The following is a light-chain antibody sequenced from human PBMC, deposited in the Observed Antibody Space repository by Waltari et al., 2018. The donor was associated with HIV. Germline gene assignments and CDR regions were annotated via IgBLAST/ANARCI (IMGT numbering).Light chain of an antibody. V-gene: IGLV1-51*01. J-gene: IGLJ3*02. CDR2: HND. CDR3: GTWDSSLSTVV. Sequence: SVFTHPPSVSAAPGQKVTISCSGSSSHLASHYLSLYQHLPGTAPKPLIYHNDDRTSGIPDRFSGSRSGTSAYLDITGLQTGDEADYHCGTWDSSLSTVVFGGGTKLTVL. CDR1: SSHLASHY.